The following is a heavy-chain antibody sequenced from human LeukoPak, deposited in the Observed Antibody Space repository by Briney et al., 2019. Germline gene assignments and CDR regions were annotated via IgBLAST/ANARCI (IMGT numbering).Heavy chain of an antibody. D-gene: IGHD5-18*01. V-gene: IGHV3-7*01. CDR3: ARDGDGYHY. CDR1: GFTFSTNW. CDR2: IKEDGSDK. J-gene: IGHJ4*02. Sequence: GGSLRLSCAASGFTFSTNWMSWVRQAPGKGLEWVANIKEDGSDKYYVDSVKGRFTISRDNAKNSLFLQMNSLRAEDTAVYYCARDGDGYHYWGQGTLVTVSS.